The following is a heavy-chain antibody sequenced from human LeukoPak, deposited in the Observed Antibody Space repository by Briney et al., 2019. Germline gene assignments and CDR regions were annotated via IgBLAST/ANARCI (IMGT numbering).Heavy chain of an antibody. V-gene: IGHV3-33*01. Sequence: GGSLRLSCAASGFTFSSYGMHWVRQAPGKGLEWVAVIWYDGSNKYYADSVKGRFTISRDNSKNTLYLQMNSLRAEDTAVYYCARAVESGDYYGMDVWGQGTTVTVSS. CDR2: IWYDGSNK. D-gene: IGHD3-3*01. J-gene: IGHJ6*02. CDR1: GFTFSSYG. CDR3: ARAVESGDYYGMDV.